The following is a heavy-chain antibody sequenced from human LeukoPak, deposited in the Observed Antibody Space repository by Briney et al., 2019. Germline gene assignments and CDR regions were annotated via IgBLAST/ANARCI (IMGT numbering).Heavy chain of an antibody. CDR1: GLDFSNYW. Sequence: GGSLRLSRAASGLDFSNYWMYWVRQAPGKGLEWVANIKQDGSEKYYVDSVRGRFTISRDNAKNSLSLQMNSLRAEDTAVYYCASNYGGWGQGTLVTVSS. CDR3: ASNYGG. CDR2: IKQDGSEK. D-gene: IGHD4-11*01. J-gene: IGHJ4*02. V-gene: IGHV3-7*03.